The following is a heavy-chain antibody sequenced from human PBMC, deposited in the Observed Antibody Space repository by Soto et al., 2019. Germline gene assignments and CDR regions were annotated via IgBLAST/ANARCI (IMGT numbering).Heavy chain of an antibody. CDR1: GYTFTSYG. V-gene: IGHV1-18*04. Sequence: QVQLVQSGAEVKKPGASVKVSCKASGYTFTSYGISWVRQAPGQGLEWMGWISAYNGNTNYAQKLQGRVTMTTDTATSTAYMEMSSLRSVDTAVYYCARDPDLYIAAAGIGYMDVWCQGTTVTVSS. CDR3: ARDPDLYIAAAGIGYMDV. J-gene: IGHJ6*02. D-gene: IGHD6-13*01. CDR2: ISAYNGNT.